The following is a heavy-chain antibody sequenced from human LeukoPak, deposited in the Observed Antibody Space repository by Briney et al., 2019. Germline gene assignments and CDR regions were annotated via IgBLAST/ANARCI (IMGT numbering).Heavy chain of an antibody. D-gene: IGHD6-13*01. CDR2: ITHSGST. CDR1: GGSFSGYY. V-gene: IGHV4-34*01. J-gene: IGHJ4*02. CDR3: ARGQGGISAAGHYFDY. Sequence: TSETLSLTCAVYGGSFSGYYWSWIRQPPGKGLEWIGQITHSGSTNYNPSLKSRVTISVDTSKNQSSLKLNSVTAADTAVYYCARGQGGISAAGHYFDYWGQGTLVTVSS.